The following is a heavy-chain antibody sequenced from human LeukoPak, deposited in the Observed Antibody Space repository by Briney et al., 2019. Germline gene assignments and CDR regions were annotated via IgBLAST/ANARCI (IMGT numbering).Heavy chain of an antibody. J-gene: IGHJ3*02. V-gene: IGHV3-23*01. CDR2: ISSSGDST. CDR1: GFTFSSYA. CDR3: LTIVETTFDAFDI. D-gene: IGHD2/OR15-2a*01. Sequence: SGGSLRLSCAASGFTFSSYAMSWVRQAPGKGLEWVSVISSSGDSTYYADSVKGRFTIARDDARKTLYLQMNSLRAEDTAVYYCLTIVETTFDAFDIWGQGTMVTVSS.